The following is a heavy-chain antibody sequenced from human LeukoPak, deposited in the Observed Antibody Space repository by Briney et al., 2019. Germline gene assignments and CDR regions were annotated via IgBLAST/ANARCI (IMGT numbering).Heavy chain of an antibody. D-gene: IGHD5-24*01. CDR2: IYHSRRT. Sequence: SETLCLTCTASGYSISGGYFWGWIRRPPGKGLEWFGSIYHSRRTFYNPSLKSRVTISVDTSKNQLSLKLTSVTAADTAVYYCASLYLPATRFDYWGQGTLVTVSS. V-gene: IGHV4-38-2*02. CDR1: GYSISGGYF. J-gene: IGHJ4*02. CDR3: ASLYLPATRFDY.